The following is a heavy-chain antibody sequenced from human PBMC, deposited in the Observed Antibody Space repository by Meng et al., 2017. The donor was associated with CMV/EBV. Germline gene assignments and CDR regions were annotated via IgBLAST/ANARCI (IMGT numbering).Heavy chain of an antibody. V-gene: IGHV4-31*03. CDR3: ARVEVVAGKNWFDP. CDR2: IYYSGST. Sequence: SETLSLTCTVSGGSISSGGYYWSWIRQHPGKGLEWIGYIYYSGSTYYNPSLKSRVTISVDTSKNQFSLKLSPVTAADTAVYYCARVEVVAGKNWFDPWGQGTLVTVSS. J-gene: IGHJ5*02. D-gene: IGHD2-15*01. CDR1: GGSISSGGYY.